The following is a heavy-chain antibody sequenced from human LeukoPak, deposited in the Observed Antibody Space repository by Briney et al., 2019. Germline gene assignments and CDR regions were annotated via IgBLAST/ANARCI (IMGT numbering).Heavy chain of an antibody. CDR2: FYTSGST. V-gene: IGHV4-4*09. J-gene: IGHJ4*02. D-gene: IGHD6-6*01. Sequence: SETLSLTCPVSGGSISSFYWSWIRHPPGNGLEWIGYFYTSGSTNYNPSLKSRVTISVDTSKNQFSLKLSSVTAVDTAVYYCARKYSSSSPFDYWGQGTLVTVSS. CDR3: ARKYSSSSPFDY. CDR1: GGSISSFY.